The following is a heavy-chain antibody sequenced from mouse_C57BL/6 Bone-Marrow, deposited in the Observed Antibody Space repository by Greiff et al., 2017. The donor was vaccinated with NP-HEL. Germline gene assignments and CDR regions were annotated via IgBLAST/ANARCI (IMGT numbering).Heavy chain of an antibody. CDR3: ARQLTGTWWYFDV. V-gene: IGHV5-12*01. J-gene: IGHJ1*03. D-gene: IGHD4-1*01. CDR1: GFTFSDYY. Sequence: EVKLVESGGGLVQPGGSLKLSCAASGFTFSDYYMYWVRQTPEKRLEWVAYISNGGGSTYYPDTVKGRFTISRDNAKNTLYLQMSRLKSEDTAMYYCARQLTGTWWYFDVWGTGTTVTVSS. CDR2: ISNGGGST.